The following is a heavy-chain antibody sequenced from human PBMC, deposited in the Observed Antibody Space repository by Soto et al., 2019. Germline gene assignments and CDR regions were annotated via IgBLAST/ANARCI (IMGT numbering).Heavy chain of an antibody. Sequence: PSETLSLTCSVSGYSISSGYYWGGFRQAPGKGLEWLGSFYHNGIMFHIPSFQSRVTISVDTSKNQFSLNLRSVTAADTAVYYCAALWFGELAFNYWGHGILVTVSS. CDR3: AALWFGELAFNY. CDR2: FYHNGIM. D-gene: IGHD3-10*01. CDR1: GYSISSGYY. V-gene: IGHV4-38-2*02. J-gene: IGHJ4*01.